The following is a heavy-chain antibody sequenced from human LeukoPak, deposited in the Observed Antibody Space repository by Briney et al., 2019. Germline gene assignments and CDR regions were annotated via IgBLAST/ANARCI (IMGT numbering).Heavy chain of an antibody. J-gene: IGHJ5*02. D-gene: IGHD5-24*01. Sequence: SVKVSCKASGGTFSSYAISWVRQAPGQGLEWMGGIIPIFGTANYAQKFQGRVTITADESTSTAYMELSSLRSEDTAVYYCAGVEMATANWFVPWGQGTLVTVSS. V-gene: IGHV1-69*13. CDR1: GGTFSSYA. CDR2: IIPIFGTA. CDR3: AGVEMATANWFVP.